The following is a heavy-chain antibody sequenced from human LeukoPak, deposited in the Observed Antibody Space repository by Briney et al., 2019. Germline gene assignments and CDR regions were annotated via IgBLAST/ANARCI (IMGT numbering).Heavy chain of an antibody. J-gene: IGHJ4*02. CDR1: GYTFTGYY. D-gene: IGHD1-26*01. Sequence: ASVKVSCKASGYTFTGYYMHWVRQAPGQGLEWMGWINPNSGGTNYAQKFQGRVTMTRDTSISTAYMELSRLRSDDTAVYYCARSVGLASSRRYYFDYWGQGTLVTVSS. CDR2: INPNSGGT. V-gene: IGHV1-2*02. CDR3: ARSVGLASSRRYYFDY.